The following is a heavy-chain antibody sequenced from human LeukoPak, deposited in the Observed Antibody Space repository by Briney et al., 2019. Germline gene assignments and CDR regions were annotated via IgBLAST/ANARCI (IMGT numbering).Heavy chain of an antibody. V-gene: IGHV1-24*01. CDR3: ATNRQIMILGVVIMPAFDI. D-gene: IGHD3-3*01. CDR1: GYTLTQLS. J-gene: IGHJ3*02. CDR2: FDVEDGEI. Sequence: GASVKVSCKVSGYTLTQLSVHWVRQAPRKGLEWMGGFDVEDGEIIYAQKFQGRVTMTEDTSTDTAYMELSSLRSEDTAVYYCATNRQIMILGVVIMPAFDIWGQGTMVTVSS.